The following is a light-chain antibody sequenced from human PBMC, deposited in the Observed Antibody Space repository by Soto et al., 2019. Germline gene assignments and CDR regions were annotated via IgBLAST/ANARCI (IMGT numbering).Light chain of an antibody. Sequence: EVVLTQSPGTLSLSPGKSATLSCRASQTVSSTSLAWYQQKPGQARRILIYGASSRATGIADRFSGSWSGTDFTLTIIRLEPEYFAVYYCQQFVNSPRYTFGQGTKLEIK. V-gene: IGKV3-20*01. CDR2: GAS. CDR1: QTVSSTS. J-gene: IGKJ2*01. CDR3: QQFVNSPRYT.